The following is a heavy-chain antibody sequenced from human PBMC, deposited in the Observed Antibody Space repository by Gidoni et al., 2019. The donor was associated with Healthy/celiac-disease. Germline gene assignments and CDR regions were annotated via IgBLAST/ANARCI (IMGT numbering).Heavy chain of an antibody. CDR2: IYYSGST. CDR3: AREATYCSSTSCPGGAFDI. D-gene: IGHD2-2*01. J-gene: IGHJ3*02. Sequence: QVQLQESGPGLVKPSQTLSLTRTFSGGFISSGGYSWSWIRQHPGEVLEWIGYIYYSGSTYYNPSLKSRVTIAVDTSKNQFSLKLSSVTAADTAVYYCAREATYCSSTSCPGGAFDIWGQGTMVTVSS. CDR1: GGFISSGGYS. V-gene: IGHV4-31*03.